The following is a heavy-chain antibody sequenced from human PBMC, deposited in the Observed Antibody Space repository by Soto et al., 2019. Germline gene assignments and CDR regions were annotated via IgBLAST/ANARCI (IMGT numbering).Heavy chain of an antibody. D-gene: IGHD2-21*01. CDR2: IYYTGIT. J-gene: IGHJ5*02. CDR1: GGSVSGVDYF. Sequence: PSETLSLTCTVSGGSVSGVDYFWSWIRQSPGKGLEWIGYIYYTGITHLNPSLKSRLTMAVDTSKNEFSLKLTSVSAADTAVYFCAREERKGIISWFDPWGQGTPVTGSS. CDR3: AREERKGIISWFDP. V-gene: IGHV4-30-4*01.